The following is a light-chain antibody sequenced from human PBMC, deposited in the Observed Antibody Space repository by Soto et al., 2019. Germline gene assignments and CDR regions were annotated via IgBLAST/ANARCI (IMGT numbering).Light chain of an antibody. CDR1: QSLSSNF. J-gene: IGKJ1*01. V-gene: IGKV3-20*01. CDR2: DAS. Sequence: EIVLTQSPGTLSSSPGERATLSCRASQSLSSNFLAWYQQKPGQAPGLLIYDASSRATGIPDRFSGSGSGTDFTLTISRLEPEDFAVYYCQQYGSSPRTFGQGTKVEIK. CDR3: QQYGSSPRT.